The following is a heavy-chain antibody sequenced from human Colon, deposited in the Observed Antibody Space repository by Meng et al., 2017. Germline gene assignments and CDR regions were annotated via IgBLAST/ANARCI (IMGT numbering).Heavy chain of an antibody. CDR1: GGSIKSGGYH. Sequence: QVHLHESCPVLVRPSDDLSLVCTVSGGSIKSGGYHWSWVRQHPGKGLEYIGFMSDSGTTDYNPSLRSRVSISEIGSSKNQFSLTLRSVTAADTATYFCARDTLYGTDYWGQGVLVTVSS. V-gene: IGHV4-31*03. CDR2: MSDSGTT. CDR3: ARDTLYGTDY. J-gene: IGHJ4*02. D-gene: IGHD4-17*01.